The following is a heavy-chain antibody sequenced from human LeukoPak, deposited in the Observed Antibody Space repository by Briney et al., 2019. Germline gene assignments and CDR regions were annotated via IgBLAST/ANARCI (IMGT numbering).Heavy chain of an antibody. V-gene: IGHV4-61*02. Sequence: PSETLSLTCTVYGGSIRSGIYYWSWIRQPAGKAPEWIGRVYPTGGTDYNPSLKTRVTISIDTSRSQSYLKLSSVTAADTAVYYCARALLSQTSSAEYFDDWGQGTLVTVSS. CDR1: GGSIRSGIYY. D-gene: IGHD2-2*01. CDR2: VYPTGGT. CDR3: ARALLSQTSSAEYFDD. J-gene: IGHJ4*02.